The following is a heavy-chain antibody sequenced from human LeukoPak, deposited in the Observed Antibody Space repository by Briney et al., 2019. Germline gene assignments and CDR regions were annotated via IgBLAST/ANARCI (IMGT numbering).Heavy chain of an antibody. CDR1: GFTFSSYS. CDR3: ARGYDSSGSDAFDI. J-gene: IGHJ3*02. CDR2: ISSSSSYI. Sequence: GGSLRLSCAASGFTFSSYSMNWVRQAPGKGLEWVSSISSSSSYIYYADSVKGRFTISRDNAKNSLYLQMNILRAEDTAVYYCARGYDSSGSDAFDIWGQGTMVTVSS. V-gene: IGHV3-21*01. D-gene: IGHD3-22*01.